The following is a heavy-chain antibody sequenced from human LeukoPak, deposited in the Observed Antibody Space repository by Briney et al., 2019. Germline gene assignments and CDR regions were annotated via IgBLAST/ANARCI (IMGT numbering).Heavy chain of an antibody. J-gene: IGHJ4*02. V-gene: IGHV3-23*01. CDR3: AKCSGSSSMGRFDY. Sequence: GGSLRLSCAASGFTFSSYAMSWVRQAPGKGLEWVSAISGSGGSTYYADSVKGRFTISGDNSKNTLYLQMNSLRAEDTAVYYCAKCSGSSSMGRFDYWGQGTLVPVSS. CDR2: ISGSGGST. D-gene: IGHD6-6*01. CDR1: GFTFSSYA.